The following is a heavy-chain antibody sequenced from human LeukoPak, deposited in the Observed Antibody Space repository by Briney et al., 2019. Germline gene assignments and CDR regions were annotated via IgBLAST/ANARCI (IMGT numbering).Heavy chain of an antibody. CDR1: GYTFTGYY. J-gene: IGHJ5*02. CDR3: ARDYYGSGSYFGLGDWFDP. Sequence: GASVKVSCKASGYTFTGYYMHWVRQAPGQGLEWMGWINPNSGGTISSQNFQGRVTLTRDTSISTAYMELSRLRSDDTAVYYCARDYYGSGSYFGLGDWFDPWGQGTLVTVSS. CDR2: INPNSGGT. D-gene: IGHD3-10*01. V-gene: IGHV1-2*02.